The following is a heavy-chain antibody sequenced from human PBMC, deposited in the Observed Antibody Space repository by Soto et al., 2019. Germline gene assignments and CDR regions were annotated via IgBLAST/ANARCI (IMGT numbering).Heavy chain of an antibody. CDR1: GFSLSTSGVG. CDR2: IYWDDDK. J-gene: IGHJ4*02. V-gene: IGHV2-5*02. D-gene: IGHD1-7*01. Sequence: QITLKESGPTLVKPTQTLTLTCTFSGFSLSTSGVGVGWIRQPPGKALEGLVIIYWDDDKRYSPSLRGRLTITKDTSKNQVVLNMTNVDPEDTATYFCAHRRIGVSQWNYGDFDYWGQGILVTVSS. CDR3: AHRRIGVSQWNYGDFDY.